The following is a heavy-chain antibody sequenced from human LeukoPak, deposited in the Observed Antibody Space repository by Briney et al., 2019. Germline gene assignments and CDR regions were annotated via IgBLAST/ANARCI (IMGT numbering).Heavy chain of an antibody. Sequence: ASVKVSCKASGYTFTCYAMHWVRQAPGQRLEWMGWINAGNGNTRYSQKFQGRVTITRDTSASTAYMELSSLRPEDTAVYYCARSAAANHFDYWGQGTLVTVSS. D-gene: IGHD6-13*01. CDR1: GYTFTCYA. J-gene: IGHJ4*02. V-gene: IGHV1-3*01. CDR3: ARSAAANHFDY. CDR2: INAGNGNT.